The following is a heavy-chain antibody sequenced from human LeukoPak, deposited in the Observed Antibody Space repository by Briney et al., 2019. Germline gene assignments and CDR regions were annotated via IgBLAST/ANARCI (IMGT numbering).Heavy chain of an antibody. CDR2: IYYSGST. D-gene: IGHD1-26*01. CDR1: GGSISSSSYY. J-gene: IGHJ3*02. V-gene: IGHV4-39*07. Sequence: TSETLSLTCTVSGGSISSSSYYWGWIRQPPGKGLEWIGSIYYSGSTYYNPSLKSRVTISVDTSKNQFSLKLSSVTAADTAVYYCARDADSGRGAFDIWGQGTMVTVSS. CDR3: ARDADSGRGAFDI.